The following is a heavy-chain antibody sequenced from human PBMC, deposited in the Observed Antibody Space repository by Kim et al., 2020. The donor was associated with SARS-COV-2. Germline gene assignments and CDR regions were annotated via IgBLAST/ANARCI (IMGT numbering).Heavy chain of an antibody. CDR3: ARLNYDYIWGTYGLGYFDS. V-gene: IGHV4-39*01. CDR1: GDSVSRATYY. J-gene: IGHJ4*02. D-gene: IGHD3-16*01. Sequence: SETLSLTCSVSGDSVSRATYYWGWVRQPPGKGLEWIGSVYYTGSTYYSPSPGSRVTISVDTSKNQFSLKVTSVTAADTAVYFCARLNYDYIWGTYGLGYFDSWGPGTLVTVSS. CDR2: VYYTGST.